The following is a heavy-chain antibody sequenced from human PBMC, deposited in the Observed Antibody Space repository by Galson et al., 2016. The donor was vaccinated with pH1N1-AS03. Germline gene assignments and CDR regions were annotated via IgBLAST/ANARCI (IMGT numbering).Heavy chain of an antibody. J-gene: IGHJ3*02. V-gene: IGHV3-74*01. Sequence: SLRLSCAASGFSFSASWMSWVRQAPGEGLVWVSRIDNDGRNTDYADSVKGRFIISRDNAKNTLYLEMNSLRVEDTSVYYCAKDGMRGDACDIWGQGTMVTVSP. CDR1: GFSFSASW. CDR3: AKDGMRGDACDI. CDR2: IDNDGRNT. D-gene: IGHD1-1*01.